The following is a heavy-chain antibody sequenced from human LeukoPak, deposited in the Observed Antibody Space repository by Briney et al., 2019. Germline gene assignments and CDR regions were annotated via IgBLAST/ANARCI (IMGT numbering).Heavy chain of an antibody. J-gene: IGHJ3*02. CDR1: GYTFTGYY. CDR2: ISAYNGNT. Sequence: ASVKVSCKASGYTFTGYYMHWVRQAPGQGLEWMGWISAYNGNTNYAQKLQGRVTMTTDTSTSTAYMELRSLRSDDTAVYYCARDRWSSGWYNRGAFDIWGQGTMVTVSS. V-gene: IGHV1-18*04. CDR3: ARDRWSSGWYNRGAFDI. D-gene: IGHD6-19*01.